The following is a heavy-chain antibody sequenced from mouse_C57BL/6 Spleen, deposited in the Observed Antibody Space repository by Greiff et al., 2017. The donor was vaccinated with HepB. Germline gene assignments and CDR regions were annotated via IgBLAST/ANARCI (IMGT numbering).Heavy chain of an antibody. D-gene: IGHD2-2*01. Sequence: VKLQESGAELARPGASVKLSCKASGYTFTSYGISWVKQRTGQGLEWIGEIYPRSGNTYYNEKFKGKATLTADKSSSTAYMELRSLTSEDSAVYFCARRYYGYDANYYAMDYWGQGTSVTVSS. CDR3: ARRYYGYDANYYAMDY. CDR1: GYTFTSYG. V-gene: IGHV1-81*01. CDR2: IYPRSGNT. J-gene: IGHJ4*01.